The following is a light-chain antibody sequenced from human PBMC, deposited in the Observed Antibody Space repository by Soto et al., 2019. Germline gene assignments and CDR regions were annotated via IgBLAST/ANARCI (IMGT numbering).Light chain of an antibody. CDR1: QSVSNTQ. V-gene: IGKV3-20*01. Sequence: EIVMTQSPATLSVSPGERATLSCRASQSVSNTQLAWYQQKHGQAPRLLIYGASSRATGIPDRFSGSGSGTDFTLSISRLEPEDFAVYYCQQYGRSPLTFGGGTKVDIK. CDR3: QQYGRSPLT. CDR2: GAS. J-gene: IGKJ4*01.